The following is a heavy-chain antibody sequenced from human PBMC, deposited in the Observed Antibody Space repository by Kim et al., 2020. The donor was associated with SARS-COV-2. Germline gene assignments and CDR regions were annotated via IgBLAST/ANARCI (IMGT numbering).Heavy chain of an antibody. V-gene: IGHV4-31*02. CDR3: ARTFYDILTGYSYESYFDY. Sequence: SRVTISVDTSKNQFSLKLSSVTAADTAVYYCARTFYDILTGYSYESYFDYWGQGTLVTVSS. J-gene: IGHJ4*02. D-gene: IGHD3-9*01.